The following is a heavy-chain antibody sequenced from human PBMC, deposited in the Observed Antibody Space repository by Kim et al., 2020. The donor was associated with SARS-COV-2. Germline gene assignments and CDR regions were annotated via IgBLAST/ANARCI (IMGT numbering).Heavy chain of an antibody. CDR2: GST. J-gene: IGHJ4*02. Sequence: GSTDDNPSHTSRVTISVDKSKNQFSQKLSSVTAADTAVYYCARWRDGYNFWGQGTLVTVSS. D-gene: IGHD5-12*01. CDR3: ARWRDGYNF. V-gene: IGHV4-34*01.